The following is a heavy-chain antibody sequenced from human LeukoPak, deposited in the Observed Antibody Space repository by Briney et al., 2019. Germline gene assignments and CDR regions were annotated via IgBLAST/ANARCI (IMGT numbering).Heavy chain of an antibody. CDR3: ARGVTIFGGPNDAFDI. V-gene: IGHV1-46*01. J-gene: IGHJ3*02. D-gene: IGHD3-3*01. Sequence: ASVKVSCKAFGYTLTSNYMHWVRQAPGQGPEWMGVISPSGGSTTYAQKFQGRVTMTRDMSTSTVYMELSSLRFEDTAVYYCARGVTIFGGPNDAFDIWGQGTIVTVSS. CDR2: ISPSGGST. CDR1: GYTLTSNY.